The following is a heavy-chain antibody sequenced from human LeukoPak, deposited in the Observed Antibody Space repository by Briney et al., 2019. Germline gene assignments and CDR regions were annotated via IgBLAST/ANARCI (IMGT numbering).Heavy chain of an antibody. CDR1: GFTFSSYE. V-gene: IGHV3-48*03. CDR2: ISSGGSTI. Sequence: GGSLRLSCAASGFTFSSYEMNWVRQAPGKGLEWVSHISSGGSTIYYADSVEGRFTISRDNAKKSLYLQMNSLRAEDTAVYYCARGEGYQLLDAFDIWGQGTMVTVSS. CDR3: ARGEGYQLLDAFDI. D-gene: IGHD2-2*01. J-gene: IGHJ3*02.